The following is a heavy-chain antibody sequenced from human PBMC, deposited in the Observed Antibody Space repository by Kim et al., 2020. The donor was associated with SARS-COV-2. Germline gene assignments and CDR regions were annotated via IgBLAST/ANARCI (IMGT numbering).Heavy chain of an antibody. J-gene: IGHJ4*02. CDR1: GYTLTELS. CDR3: ATLDSSGYYKEYYFDY. Sequence: ASVKVSCKVSGYTLTELSMHWVRQAPGKGLEWMGGFDPEDGETSYAQKFQGRVTMTEDTSTDTAYMELSSLRSEDTAVYYCATLDSSGYYKEYYFDYWGQGTLVTVSS. D-gene: IGHD3-22*01. V-gene: IGHV1-24*01. CDR2: FDPEDGET.